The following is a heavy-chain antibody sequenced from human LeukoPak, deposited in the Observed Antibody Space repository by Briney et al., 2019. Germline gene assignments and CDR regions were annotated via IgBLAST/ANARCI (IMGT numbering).Heavy chain of an antibody. J-gene: IGHJ4*02. CDR2: ISAYNGNT. D-gene: IGHD1-26*01. V-gene: IGHV1-18*01. CDR1: GYTFTSYG. Sequence: GASVKVSCTASGYTFTSYGISWVRQAPGQGLEWMGWISAYNGNTNYAQKLQSRVTMTTDTSTSTAYMELRSLRSDDTAVYYWARVAYSGGSVVAIWGIDYWGQGTLVTVSS. CDR3: ARVAYSGGSVVAIWGIDY.